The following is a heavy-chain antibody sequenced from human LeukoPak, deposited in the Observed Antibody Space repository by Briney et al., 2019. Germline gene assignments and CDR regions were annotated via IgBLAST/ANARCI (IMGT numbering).Heavy chain of an antibody. J-gene: IGHJ4*02. CDR3: AKGDYYDSSGIDY. CDR1: GGSISSYY. D-gene: IGHD3-22*01. CDR2: ISGSGGST. Sequence: ETLSLTCTVSGGSISSYYWSWVRQAPGKGLEWVSAISGSGGSTYYADSVKGRFTISRDNSKNTLYLQMNSLRAEDTAAYYCAKGDYYDSSGIDYWGQGTLVTVSS. V-gene: IGHV3-23*01.